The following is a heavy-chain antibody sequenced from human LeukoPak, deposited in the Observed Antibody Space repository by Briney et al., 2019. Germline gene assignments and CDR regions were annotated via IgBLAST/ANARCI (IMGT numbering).Heavy chain of an antibody. CDR2: VNWNGGST. CDR1: GFTFDNYG. Sequence: GGSLRLSCAASGFTFDNYGMTWVRQVPGKGLEWVSGVNWNGGSTGYADSVKGRFTISRDNAKNSLYLQMNSLRAEDTALYHCARARGTRLAPFDYWGQGTLVTVSS. J-gene: IGHJ4*02. D-gene: IGHD3-3*02. V-gene: IGHV3-20*01. CDR3: ARARGTRLAPFDY.